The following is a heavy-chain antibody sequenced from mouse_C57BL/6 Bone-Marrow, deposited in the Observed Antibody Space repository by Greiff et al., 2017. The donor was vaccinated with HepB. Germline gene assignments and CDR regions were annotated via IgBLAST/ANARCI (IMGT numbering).Heavy chain of an antibody. CDR1: GFTFSSYA. J-gene: IGHJ2*01. V-gene: IGHV5-4*01. Sequence: EVKLVEPGGGLVKPGGSLKLSCAASGFTFSSYAMSWVRQTPEKRLEWVATISDDGSYTNYTENVKGRFTISRDNAKNNPYLQLSSLKSEDTAVYYCARDSQLLTYYFDYWDRGTALTVTS. CDR3: ARDSQLLTYYFDY. CDR2: ISDDGSYT.